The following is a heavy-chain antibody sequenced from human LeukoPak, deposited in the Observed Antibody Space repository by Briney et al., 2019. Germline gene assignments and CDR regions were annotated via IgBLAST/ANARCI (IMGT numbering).Heavy chain of an antibody. CDR1: GGTFSSYA. D-gene: IGHD4-17*01. CDR2: IIPILGIA. J-gene: IGHJ4*02. V-gene: IGHV1-69*04. CDR3: ARDTPDDYGDYYFDY. Sequence: SVKVSCKASGGTFSSYAISWVRQAPGQGLEWMGRIIPILGIANYAQKFQGRVTITADKSTSTAYMELSSLRSEDTAVYYCARDTPDDYGDYYFDYWGQGTLVTVSS.